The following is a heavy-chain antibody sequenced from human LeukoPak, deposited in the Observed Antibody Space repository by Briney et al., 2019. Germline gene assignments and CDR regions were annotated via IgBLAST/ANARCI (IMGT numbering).Heavy chain of an antibody. CDR3: AKSVTYCYDSSGYTF. CDR1: GFTFDDYA. Sequence: TGGSLRLSCAASGFTFDDYAMHWVRQAPGKGLEWVSGISWNSGSIGYADSVKGRFTISRDNAKNSLYLQMNSLRAEDTALYYCAKSVTYCYDSSGYTFGGQGTLVIVSS. CDR2: ISWNSGSI. D-gene: IGHD3-22*01. J-gene: IGHJ4*02. V-gene: IGHV3-9*01.